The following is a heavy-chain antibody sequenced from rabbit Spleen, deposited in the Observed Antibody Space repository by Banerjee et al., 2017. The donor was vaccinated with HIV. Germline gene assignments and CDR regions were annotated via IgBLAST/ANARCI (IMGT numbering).Heavy chain of an antibody. CDR2: IDTGDGDT. Sequence: QQQLEESGGGLVKPGGTLTLTCTASGFSFSSIYWICWVRQAPGKGLEWIAYIDTGDGDTYYANWAKGRFTISKTSSTTVTLQMTSLTAADMATYFCARNYVNVFDPWGQGTLVTVS. CDR3: ARNYVNVFDP. V-gene: IGHV1S45*01. D-gene: IGHD1-1*01. J-gene: IGHJ2*01. CDR1: GFSFSSIYW.